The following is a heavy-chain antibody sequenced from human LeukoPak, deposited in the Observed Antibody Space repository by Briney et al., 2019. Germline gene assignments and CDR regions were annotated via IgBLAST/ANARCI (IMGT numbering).Heavy chain of an antibody. J-gene: IGHJ4*02. Sequence: PGGSLRLSCAASGFTFTSYAMTWVRQAPGKGLEWVSAISGSGDSTYYADSVEGRFTISRDNSKNTLYLQMNSLRADVTSVYYCAQQIGPDYWGQGTLVTVSS. V-gene: IGHV3-23*01. CDR2: ISGSGDST. D-gene: IGHD1/OR15-1a*01. CDR1: GFTFTSYA. CDR3: AQQIGPDY.